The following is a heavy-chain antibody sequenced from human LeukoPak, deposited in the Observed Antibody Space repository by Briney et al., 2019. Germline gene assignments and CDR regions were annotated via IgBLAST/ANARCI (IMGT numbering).Heavy chain of an antibody. V-gene: IGHV3-23*01. CDR3: AKASYDSSGYYSTPDY. CDR1: GFIFGSYS. CDR2: ISGSGGST. Sequence: PGGSLRLSCVASGFIFGSYSMNWVRQAPGKGLEWASAISGSGGSTYYADSVKGRFTISRDNSKNTLYLQMNSLRAEDTAVYYCAKASYDSSGYYSTPDYWGQGTLVTVSS. J-gene: IGHJ4*02. D-gene: IGHD3-22*01.